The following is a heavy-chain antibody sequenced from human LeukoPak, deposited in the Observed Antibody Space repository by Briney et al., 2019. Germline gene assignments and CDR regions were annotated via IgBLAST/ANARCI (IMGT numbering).Heavy chain of an antibody. CDR1: GYIFTGYY. CDR2: INPNSGGT. Sequence: ASVKVSCKASGYIFTGYYMHWVRQAPGQGLEWMGWINPNSGGTKSAQKFQGRVTMTRDTSISTAYMELSRLRSDDTAVYYCARDPYDSSSYYYSYFDYWGQGTLVTVSS. CDR3: ARDPYDSSSYYYSYFDY. J-gene: IGHJ4*02. V-gene: IGHV1-2*02. D-gene: IGHD3-22*01.